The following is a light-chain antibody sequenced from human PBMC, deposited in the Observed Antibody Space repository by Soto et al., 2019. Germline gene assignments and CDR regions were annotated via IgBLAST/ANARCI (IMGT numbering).Light chain of an antibody. Sequence: EIVLTQSPGTLSLSPGERATLSCRASQSVSSSYLAWYQQKPGQAPRVLIYDASSRATGIPDRFSGSGSGTEFTLIISSLQPDDFATYYCQQYNTYWTFGQGTKVDIK. CDR2: DAS. V-gene: IGKV3-20*01. CDR3: QQYNTYWT. J-gene: IGKJ1*01. CDR1: QSVSSSY.